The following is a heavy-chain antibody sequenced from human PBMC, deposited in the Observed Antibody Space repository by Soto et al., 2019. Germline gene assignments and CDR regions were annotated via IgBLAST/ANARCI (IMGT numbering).Heavy chain of an antibody. V-gene: IGHV1-69*06. CDR1: GSTFSNYA. D-gene: IGHD6-13*01. CDR3: ETTVIFAAGPYSYYGMDG. J-gene: IGHJ6*02. CDR2: IIPIFGTA. Sequence: SVKATCTASGSTFSNYAISWVIQAPGQGQEWMGGIIPIFGTANYAQKFQGRVTITADKSTSTAYMELSRLRSEDTAVYYCETTVIFAAGPYSYYGMDGCGQGTKVTVAS.